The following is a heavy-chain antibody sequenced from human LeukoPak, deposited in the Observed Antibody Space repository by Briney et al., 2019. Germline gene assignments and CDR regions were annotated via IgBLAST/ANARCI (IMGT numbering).Heavy chain of an antibody. V-gene: IGHV1-3*01. D-gene: IGHD5-12*01. Sequence: GASVKVSCKASGYTFTSYAMHWVRQAPGQRLEWMGWINAGNGNTKYSQKFQGRVTITRDTSASTAYMELSGLRSEDTAVYYCARVGKWGGYDSGRFNYYYGMDVWGKGTTVTVSS. J-gene: IGHJ6*04. CDR3: ARVGKWGGYDSGRFNYYYGMDV. CDR2: INAGNGNT. CDR1: GYTFTSYA.